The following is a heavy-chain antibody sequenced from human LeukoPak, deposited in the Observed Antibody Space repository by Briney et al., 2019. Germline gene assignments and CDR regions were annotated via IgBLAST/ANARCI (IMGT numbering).Heavy chain of an antibody. Sequence: GGSLRLSCAASGFTFSSYWMHWVRQAPGKGLVWVSRINGDGSSTSYADSVKGRFTISRDNAKNTLYLQMNSLRAEDTAVYFCARGCSSPRCFGGGPGDYWGQGTLVTVSS. CDR3: ARGCSSPRCFGGGPGDY. V-gene: IGHV3-74*01. CDR1: GFTFSSYW. CDR2: INGDGSST. J-gene: IGHJ4*02. D-gene: IGHD2-2*01.